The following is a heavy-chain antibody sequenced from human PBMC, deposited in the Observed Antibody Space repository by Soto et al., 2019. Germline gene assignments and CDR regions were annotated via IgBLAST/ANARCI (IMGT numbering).Heavy chain of an antibody. V-gene: IGHV1-18*04. J-gene: IGHJ6*02. CDR3: ARFSGGSYNTYYFYYGMDV. Sequence: SVKVSCKASGYTFTSYGISWVRQAPGQGLDWMGWISAYNGNTKYAQDLQGRVTMTTDTSTSTAYMELRSPRSDDTAVYYCARFSGGSYNTYYFYYGMDVWGQGTTVTVSS. CDR1: GYTFTSYG. D-gene: IGHD2-15*01. CDR2: ISAYNGNT.